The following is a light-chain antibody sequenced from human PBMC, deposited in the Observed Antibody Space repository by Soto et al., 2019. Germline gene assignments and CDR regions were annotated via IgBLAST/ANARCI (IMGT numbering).Light chain of an antibody. V-gene: IGKV3-15*01. CDR3: QQYNNWPFT. CDR1: QSVNSN. CDR2: GAS. J-gene: IGKJ3*01. Sequence: EIMMTQSPVTLSVSPGERATLSCRANQSVNSNLAWYQQKPGQAPRLLIYGASTRATGIPASFIGNGSGTEFTLTASSLQPEDFAVYYCQQYNNWPFTFGPGTKVDIK.